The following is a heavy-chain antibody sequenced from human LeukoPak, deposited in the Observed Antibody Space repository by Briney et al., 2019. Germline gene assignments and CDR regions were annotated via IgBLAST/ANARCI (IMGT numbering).Heavy chain of an antibody. CDR2: IYPGDSDT. CDR1: GYSFTSYW. Sequence: GESLKISCKGSGYSFTSYWIGWVRQMPGKGLEWMGIIYPGDSDTRYSPSFQGQVTISADKSISTAYLQWSSLKASDTAMYYCARSQLLPPYYYYYYYMDVWGKGTTVTVSS. J-gene: IGHJ6*03. CDR3: ARSQLLPPYYYYYYYMDV. V-gene: IGHV5-51*01. D-gene: IGHD2-15*01.